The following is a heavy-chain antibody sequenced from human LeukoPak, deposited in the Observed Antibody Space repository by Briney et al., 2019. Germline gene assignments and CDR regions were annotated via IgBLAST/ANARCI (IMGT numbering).Heavy chain of an antibody. V-gene: IGHV4-30-4*08. CDR1: GGSISSGDYY. Sequence: PSQTLSLTCTVSGGSISSGDYYWSWIRQPPGKGLEWIGYIYYSGSTYYNPSLKSRVTISVDTSKNHFSLKLSSVTAADTAAYYCARESYGGEPDGDYWGQGTLVTVSS. D-gene: IGHD4-23*01. CDR3: ARESYGGEPDGDY. J-gene: IGHJ4*02. CDR2: IYYSGST.